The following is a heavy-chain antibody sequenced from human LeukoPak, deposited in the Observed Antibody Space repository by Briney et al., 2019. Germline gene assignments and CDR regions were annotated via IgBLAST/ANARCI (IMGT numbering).Heavy chain of an antibody. D-gene: IGHD6-13*01. J-gene: IGHJ6*03. V-gene: IGHV3-33*01. CDR1: GFTFSSYG. CDR3: ARAGYSSSWYVYYYYYYMDV. Sequence: GGSLRLSCAASGFTFSSYGMHWVRQAPGKGLEWVAVIWYDGSNKYYADSVKGRFTISRDNSKNTLYLQMNSLRAEDTAVYYCARAGYSSSWYVYYYYYYMDVWGKGTTVTVSS. CDR2: IWYDGSNK.